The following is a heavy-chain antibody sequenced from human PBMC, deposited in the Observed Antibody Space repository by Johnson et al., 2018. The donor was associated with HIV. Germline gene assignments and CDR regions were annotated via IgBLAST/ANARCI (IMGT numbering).Heavy chain of an antibody. J-gene: IGHJ3*02. D-gene: IGHD3-22*01. CDR1: GFTVSSNY. V-gene: IGHV3-13*01. Sequence: VQLVESGGGLIQPGGSLRLSCAASGFTVSSNYMSWVRQAPGKGLEWVSVIGPTGDTYYPGSVKGRFTISRENAKNSLYLQMNSLRAGDTAVYYCARDLEVTISMIEGCFDIWGQGTMVTVSS. CDR3: ARDLEVTISMIEGCFDI. CDR2: IGPTGDT.